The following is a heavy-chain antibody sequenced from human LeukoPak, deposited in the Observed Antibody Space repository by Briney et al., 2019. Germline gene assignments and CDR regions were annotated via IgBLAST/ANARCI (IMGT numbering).Heavy chain of an antibody. CDR3: GRVYCSTTSCYDYYDYYMDV. Sequence: GGSLRLSCAASGFRFDDYGMSWDRHVPGKGLEWVSGTNWDGASTGYADSVKGRFTISRDNVKNFLYLQMNSLRVEDTALYFCGRVYCSTTSCYDYYDYYMDVWGKGTTVTVSS. CDR1: GFRFDDYG. V-gene: IGHV3-20*04. CDR2: TNWDGAST. J-gene: IGHJ6*03. D-gene: IGHD2-2*01.